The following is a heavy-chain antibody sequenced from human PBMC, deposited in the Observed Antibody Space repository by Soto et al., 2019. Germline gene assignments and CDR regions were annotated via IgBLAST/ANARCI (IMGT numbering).Heavy chain of an antibody. J-gene: IGHJ4*02. Sequence: ASVKVSFKASGYSFTSYDINWVRQAPGQGLEWMGWMNPNSGDTGYARTFQGRVTMTRNTSITTAYMELSSLRSEDTAVYYCARVGDYYGSGNYFTFDYWAQGTLVTVSS. V-gene: IGHV1-8*01. CDR2: MNPNSGDT. CDR3: ARVGDYYGSGNYFTFDY. D-gene: IGHD3-10*01. CDR1: GYSFTSYD.